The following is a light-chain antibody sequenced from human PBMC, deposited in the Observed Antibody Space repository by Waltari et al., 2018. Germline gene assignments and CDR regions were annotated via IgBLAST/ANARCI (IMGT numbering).Light chain of an antibody. J-gene: IGKJ2*01. Sequence: DIQMTQSPSSLSASVGDRVTITCLASQSISNYLNWYQQKPGKAPKLLIYAASSLQSGVPARFSGSGSGTDFTLTISSLQPEDFATYYCQQSYSTPRTFGQGTKLEIK. CDR2: AAS. CDR1: QSISNY. CDR3: QQSYSTPRT. V-gene: IGKV1-39*01.